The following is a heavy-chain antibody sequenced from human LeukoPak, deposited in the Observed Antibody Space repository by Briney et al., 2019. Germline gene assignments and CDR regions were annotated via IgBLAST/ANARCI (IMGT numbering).Heavy chain of an antibody. CDR1: GFIASSNY. CDR2: IYSGGST. D-gene: IGHD2-15*01. CDR3: ATGGRSGVAFES. Sequence: GGSLRLSCTASGFIASSNYMSWVRQAPGKGLEWVSLIYSGGSTYYADSVMGRSNISRDKSNNTLYLQMNSLRAEDTAVYYCATGGRSGVAFESWGQGTLVTVSS. V-gene: IGHV3-53*01. J-gene: IGHJ4*02.